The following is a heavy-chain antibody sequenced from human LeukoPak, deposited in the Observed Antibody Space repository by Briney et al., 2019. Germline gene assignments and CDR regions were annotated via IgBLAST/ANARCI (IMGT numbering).Heavy chain of an antibody. CDR1: GYSISSGYY. CDR2: IYHSGST. V-gene: IGHV4-38-2*01. D-gene: IGHD5-18*01. J-gene: IGHJ4*02. Sequence: SETLSLTCAVSGYSISSGYYWGWIRQPPGRGLEWIGSIYHSGSTYYNPSLKSRVTISVDTSKNQFSLKLSSVTAADTAVYYCARVRGGGYSYGYWYFDYWGQGTLDTVSS. CDR3: ARVRGGGYSYGYWYFDY.